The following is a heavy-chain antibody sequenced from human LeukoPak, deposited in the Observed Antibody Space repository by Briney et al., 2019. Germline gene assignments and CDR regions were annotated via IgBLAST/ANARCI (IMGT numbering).Heavy chain of an antibody. CDR3: ARHGGITIFGVAQPGGAFDI. Sequence: SVKVSCKASGGTFTSYAIGWVRQAPGQGLEWMGEIIPIFGTANYAQKFQGRVTITTGESTSTAYMELSSLRSEDTAVYYCARHGGITIFGVAQPGGAFDIWGQGTMVTVSS. J-gene: IGHJ3*02. CDR1: GGTFTSYA. V-gene: IGHV1-69*05. CDR2: IIPIFGTA. D-gene: IGHD3-3*01.